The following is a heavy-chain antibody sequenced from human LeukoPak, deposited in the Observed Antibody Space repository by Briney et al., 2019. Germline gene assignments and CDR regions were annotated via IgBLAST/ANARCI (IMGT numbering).Heavy chain of an antibody. J-gene: IGHJ4*02. CDR2: INPNSGGT. CDR1: GYTFTGYY. CDR3: ARGLTGTTDY. D-gene: IGHD1-20*01. V-gene: IGHV1-2*06. Sequence: ASVKVSCKASGYTFTGYYMHWVRQAPGQGLEWMVRINPNSGGTNYAQKFQGRVTMTRDTSLSTAYMELSRLRSDDTAVYYCARGLTGTTDYWGQGTLVTVSS.